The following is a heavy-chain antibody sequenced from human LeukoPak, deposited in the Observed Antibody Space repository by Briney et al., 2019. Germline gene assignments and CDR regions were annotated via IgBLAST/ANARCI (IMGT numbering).Heavy chain of an antibody. D-gene: IGHD2-15*01. Sequence: GGSLRLSCAASGFTFSNNAMTWVRQAPGKGLEWVSTIVGCGAATYYADSVKGRFTISRDISENTLYLQMNSLRAEDTAVYYCAGSRGGSFYSSLGYWGQGTLVIVSS. CDR1: GFTFSNNA. V-gene: IGHV3-23*01. CDR3: AGSRGGSFYSSLGY. J-gene: IGHJ4*02. CDR2: IVGCGAAT.